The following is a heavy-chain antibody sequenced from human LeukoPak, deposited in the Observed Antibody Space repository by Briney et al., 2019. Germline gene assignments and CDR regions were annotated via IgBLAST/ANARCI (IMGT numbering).Heavy chain of an antibody. V-gene: IGHV2-5*02. Sequence: SGPTLVKPTQTLTLTCTFSGFSLSTNEVGVGWIRQPPGKALEWLALIYWDDDKRYSPSLKSRLTITKDTSKNQVVLTMTNMDPVDTATYYCAHRLHNNDGSGYEDFDYWGQGTLVTVSS. CDR1: GFSLSTNEVG. J-gene: IGHJ4*02. CDR2: IYWDDDK. D-gene: IGHD3-22*01. CDR3: AHRLHNNDGSGYEDFDY.